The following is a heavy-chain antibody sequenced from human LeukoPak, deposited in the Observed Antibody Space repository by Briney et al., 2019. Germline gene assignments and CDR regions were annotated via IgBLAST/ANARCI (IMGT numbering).Heavy chain of an antibody. Sequence: GASVKVSCKASGGTFSSYAISWVRQAPGQGLEWMGGIIPIFGTANYAQKFQGRVTITADESTSTAYMELSSLRSEDTAVYYCASNKEMGATYAFDIWGQGTMVTVSS. CDR1: GGTFSSYA. D-gene: IGHD1-26*01. CDR2: IIPIFGTA. J-gene: IGHJ3*02. CDR3: ASNKEMGATYAFDI. V-gene: IGHV1-69*13.